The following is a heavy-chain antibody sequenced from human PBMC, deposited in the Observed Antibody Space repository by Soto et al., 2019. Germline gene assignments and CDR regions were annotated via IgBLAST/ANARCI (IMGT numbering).Heavy chain of an antibody. CDR3: ARDFCSSTSCYPSGFDP. CDR2: INAGNGNT. J-gene: IGHJ5*02. V-gene: IGHV1-3*01. CDR1: GYTFTRYA. Sequence: ASVKVSCKASGYTFTRYAMHWVRQAPGQRLEWMGWINAGNGNTKYSQKFQGRVTITRDTSASTAYMELSSLRSKDTAVYYCARDFCSSTSCYPSGFDPWGQGTLVTVSS. D-gene: IGHD2-2*01.